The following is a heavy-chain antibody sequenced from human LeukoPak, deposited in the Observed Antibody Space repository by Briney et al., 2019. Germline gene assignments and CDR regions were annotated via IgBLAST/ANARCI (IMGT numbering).Heavy chain of an antibody. CDR2: VQTSGGT. Sequence: SQTLSLTCTVSGASISSGIYFWSWIRQPAGKGLEWIGRVQTSGGTNYNPSLESRVTISIDTSKNQFSLTLRPVTAADTAVYYCARALCINGICEWFDPWGQGTLVTVSS. V-gene: IGHV4-61*02. D-gene: IGHD2-8*01. CDR1: GASISSGIYF. J-gene: IGHJ5*02. CDR3: ARALCINGICEWFDP.